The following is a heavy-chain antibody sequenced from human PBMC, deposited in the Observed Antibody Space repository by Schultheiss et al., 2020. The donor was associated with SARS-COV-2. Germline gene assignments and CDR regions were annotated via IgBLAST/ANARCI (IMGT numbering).Heavy chain of an antibody. CDR3: ARISSGSYYSTSYYYGMDV. CDR1: GFTVSSNY. Sequence: GESLKISCAASGFTVSSNYLSWVRQAPGKGLEWVSVIYSCGSTYYADSVKGRFTFSRDNSKNTLYLQMNSLRAEDTAVYYCARISSGSYYSTSYYYGMDVWGQGTTVTVSS. D-gene: IGHD3-10*01. J-gene: IGHJ6*02. V-gene: IGHV3-66*03. CDR2: IYSCGST.